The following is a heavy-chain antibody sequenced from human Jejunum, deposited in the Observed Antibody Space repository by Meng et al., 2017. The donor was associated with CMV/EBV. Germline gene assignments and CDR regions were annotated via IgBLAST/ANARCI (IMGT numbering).Heavy chain of an antibody. CDR1: AGPISGYY. Sequence: VLLTEAGPGLVKSSEPLSLTCFVSAGPISGYYWSWIRQPAGKGLEWIGRIYTSGSTHYNPSLKSRLTMSVDLAKNQISLKLSSVTAADTAVYYCARESGSYYWFDPWGQGTLVTVSS. V-gene: IGHV4-4*07. CDR2: IYTSGST. D-gene: IGHD1-26*01. J-gene: IGHJ5*02. CDR3: ARESGSYYWFDP.